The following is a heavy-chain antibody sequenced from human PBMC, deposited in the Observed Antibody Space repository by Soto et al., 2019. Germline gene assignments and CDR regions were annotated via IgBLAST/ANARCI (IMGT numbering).Heavy chain of an antibody. J-gene: IGHJ4*02. CDR3: AREGLELETISFDY. CDR1: GFTFSSYG. Sequence: GGSLRLSCAASGFTFSSYGMHWVRQAPGKGLEWVAVIWYDGSNKYYADSVKGRFTISRDNSKNTLYLQMNSLRAEDTAVYYCAREGLELETISFDYWGQGTLVTGSS. D-gene: IGHD1-7*01. CDR2: IWYDGSNK. V-gene: IGHV3-33*01.